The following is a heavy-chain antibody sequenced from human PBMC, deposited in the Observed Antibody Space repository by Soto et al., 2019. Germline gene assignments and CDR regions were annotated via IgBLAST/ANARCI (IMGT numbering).Heavy chain of an antibody. CDR2: IYSGGST. D-gene: IGHD2-21*02. J-gene: IGHJ6*02. V-gene: IGHV3-66*01. CDR1: GFTVSSNY. CDR3: ARGGDLSEYYYYYGMDV. Sequence: GGSLRLSCAASGFTVSSNYMSWVRQAPGKGLEWVSVIYSGGSTYYADSVKGRFTISRDNSKNTLYLQMNSLRAEDTAVYYCARGGDLSEYYYYYGMDVWGQGTTVTVSS.